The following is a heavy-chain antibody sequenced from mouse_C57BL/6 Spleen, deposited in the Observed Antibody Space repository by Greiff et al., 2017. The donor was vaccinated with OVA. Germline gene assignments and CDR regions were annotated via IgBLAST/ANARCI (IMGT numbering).Heavy chain of an antibody. J-gene: IGHJ3*01. V-gene: IGHV1-20*01. CDR2: INPYNGDT. Sequence: EVKLQQSGPELVKPGDSVKISCKASGYSFTGYFMNWVMQSHGKSLEWIGRINPYNGDTFYNQKFKGKATLTVDKSSSTAHMELRSLTSEDSAVYYCARSYDYDDAWFAYWGQGTLVTVSA. CDR3: ARSYDYDDAWFAY. D-gene: IGHD2-4*01. CDR1: GYSFTGYF.